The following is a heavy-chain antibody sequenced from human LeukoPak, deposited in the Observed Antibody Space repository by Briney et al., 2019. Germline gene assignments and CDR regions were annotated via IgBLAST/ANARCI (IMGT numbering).Heavy chain of an antibody. D-gene: IGHD2-2*01. CDR3: ARGRRIVVVPAAKTIFDY. CDR2: INHSGST. J-gene: IGHJ4*02. V-gene: IGHV4-34*01. Sequence: SETLSLTCAVYGGSFSGYYWSWIRQPPGKGLEWIGEINHSGSTNYNPSLKSRVTISVDTSKNQFYLKLSYVTAADTAVHYCARGRRIVVVPAAKTIFDYWGQGTLVTVSS. CDR1: GGSFSGYY.